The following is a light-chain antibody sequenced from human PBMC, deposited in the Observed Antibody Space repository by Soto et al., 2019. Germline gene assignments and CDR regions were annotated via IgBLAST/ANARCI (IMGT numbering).Light chain of an antibody. CDR2: GAS. CDR1: QSVSSTY. V-gene: IGKV3-20*01. CDR3: QQYGSSPLLYT. J-gene: IGKJ2*01. Sequence: EIVLTQSPGTLSLSPGERATLSCRASQSVSSTYLAWYQQKPGQAPRLLIYGASSRATGIPDRFSGSGSGTDFTLIISRLEPEDFAVYYCQQYGSSPLLYTFGQGTKLEI.